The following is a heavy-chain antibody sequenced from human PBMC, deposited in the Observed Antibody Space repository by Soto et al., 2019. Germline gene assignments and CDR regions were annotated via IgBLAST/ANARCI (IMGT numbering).Heavy chain of an antibody. J-gene: IGHJ3*02. V-gene: IGHV3-23*01. D-gene: IGHD2-15*01. CDR2: VTADGGT. CDR1: GFKVGSHA. CDR3: APHVSCSGGSCQYDAFAI. Sequence: GESLQISYEGSGFKVGSHAMTWIRQATGKGPEWVSTVTADGGTYYADSVKGRFAMSRDTSENTLYLQMNSLGAEDTAAYYCAPHVSCSGGSCQYDAFAIRGQGTMVTVSS.